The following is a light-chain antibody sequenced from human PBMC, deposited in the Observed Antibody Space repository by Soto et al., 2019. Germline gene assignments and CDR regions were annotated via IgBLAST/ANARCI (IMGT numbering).Light chain of an antibody. CDR2: GDN. V-gene: IGLV6-57*01. CDR1: SGSIASNY. J-gene: IGLJ2*01. CDR3: QSYATSSVV. Sequence: NFMLTQPHSVSESPGKTVTISCTRTSGSIASNYVQWYQQRPGSSPTTVIYGDNQRPSGVPDRFSGSIDSSSNTASLTISGLKTEDEADYSCQSYATSSVVFGGGTKLTVL.